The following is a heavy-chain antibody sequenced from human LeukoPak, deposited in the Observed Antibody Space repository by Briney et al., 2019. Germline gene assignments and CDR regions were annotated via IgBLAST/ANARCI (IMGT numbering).Heavy chain of an antibody. CDR1: GFTFDDYA. CDR2: ISWNSGSI. V-gene: IGHV3-9*01. J-gene: IGHJ4*02. CDR3: AKDERNWNYNLASQTYD. D-gene: IGHD1-7*01. Sequence: GGSLRLSCAASGFTFDDYAMHWVRQAPGKGLEWVSGISWNSGSIGYADSVKGRFTISRDNAKNSLYLQMSSLRAEDTAVYYCAKDERNWNYNLASQTYDWGQGTLVTVSS.